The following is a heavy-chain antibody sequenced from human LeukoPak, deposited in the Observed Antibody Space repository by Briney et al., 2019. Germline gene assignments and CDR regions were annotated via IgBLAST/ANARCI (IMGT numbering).Heavy chain of an antibody. CDR1: GGSISSGGYY. J-gene: IGHJ5*02. CDR3: ARDENYWFDP. CDR2: IYHSGST. V-gene: IGHV4-30-2*01. Sequence: PSQTLSLTCTVPGGSISSGGYYWSWIRQPPGKGLEWIGYIYHSGSTYYNPSLKSRVTISVDRSKNQFSLKLSSVTAADTAVYYCARDENYWFDPWGQGTLVTVSS.